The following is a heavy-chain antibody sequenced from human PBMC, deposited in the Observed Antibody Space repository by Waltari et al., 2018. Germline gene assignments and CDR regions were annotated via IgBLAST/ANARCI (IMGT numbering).Heavy chain of an antibody. CDR2: VRGDEKS. CDR3: ARDRGRCLYLDA. V-gene: IGHV4-4*02. J-gene: IGHJ5*02. Sequence: QLQLRESGPGLVEPSGTLSLTIVVPGDSMRTNDCWSWVGQSPGKGLAWIGQVRGDEKSNYRPSFAGRVIISLDASMHQVSLKVSSATAAGTAIYYCARDRGRCLYLDAWGPGMLVTVSP. D-gene: IGHD2-15*01. CDR1: GDSMRTNDC.